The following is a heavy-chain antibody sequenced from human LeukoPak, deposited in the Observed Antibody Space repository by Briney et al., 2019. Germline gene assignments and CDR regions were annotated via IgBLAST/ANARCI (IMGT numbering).Heavy chain of an antibody. Sequence: ERSLRLSCAVSGFTFRNYGMHWVRQAPGKGLEWVAHIWYDGSNEYYAESVKGRFTISRDISKNTLYLQMNSLRAEDTAVYYCTRGGSSWAAPFDFWGQGSLVTVSS. V-gene: IGHV3-33*01. J-gene: IGHJ4*02. CDR1: GFTFRNYG. D-gene: IGHD6-13*01. CDR2: IWYDGSNE. CDR3: TRGGSSWAAPFDF.